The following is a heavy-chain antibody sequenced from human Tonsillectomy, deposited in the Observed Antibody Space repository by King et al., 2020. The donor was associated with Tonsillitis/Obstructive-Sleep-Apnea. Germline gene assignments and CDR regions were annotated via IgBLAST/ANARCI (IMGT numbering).Heavy chain of an antibody. J-gene: IGHJ3*02. CDR1: GFTFSSYW. V-gene: IGHV3-74*01. Sequence: VQLVESGGGLVQPGGSLRLSCAASGFTFSSYWMHWVRQAPGKGLVWVSRIDSDGSSTSYADSVKGRFTISRDNAKNTLYLQMNSLRAEDTAVYYCAREEPRSGPAFDIWGQGTMVTASS. CDR3: AREEPRSGPAFDI. D-gene: IGHD3-3*01. CDR2: IDSDGSST.